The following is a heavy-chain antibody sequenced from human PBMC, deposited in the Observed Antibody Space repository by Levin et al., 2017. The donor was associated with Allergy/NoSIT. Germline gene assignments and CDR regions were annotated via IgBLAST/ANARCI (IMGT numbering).Heavy chain of an antibody. J-gene: IGHJ4*02. CDR1: GFSLSTSGVG. V-gene: IGHV2-5*01. CDR2: IYWNDDK. CDR3: ARTGLYGDYVRWGY. Sequence: SGPTLVKPTQTLTLTCTFSGFSLSTSGVGVGWIRQPPGKALEWLALIYWNDDKRYSPSLRSRLTITKDTSKNQVVLTVTNMDPVDTATCYWARTGLYGDYVRWGYWGQGTLVTVSS. D-gene: IGHD4-17*01.